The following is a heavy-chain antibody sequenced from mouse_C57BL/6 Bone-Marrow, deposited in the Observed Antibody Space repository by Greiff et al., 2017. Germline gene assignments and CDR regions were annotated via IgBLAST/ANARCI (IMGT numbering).Heavy chain of an antibody. CDR3: AREAITTVVATDWYFDV. V-gene: IGHV1-81*01. CDR1: GYTFTSYG. J-gene: IGHJ1*03. CDR2: LYPRSGNT. D-gene: IGHD1-1*01. Sequence: QVQLQQSGAELARPGASVKLSCKASGYTFTSYGISWVKQRTGQGLEWIGELYPRSGNTSYNEKFKGKATLTADKSSSTAYMALRRLKSEDTAVYSGAREAITTVVATDWYFDVWGTGTTVTVSA.